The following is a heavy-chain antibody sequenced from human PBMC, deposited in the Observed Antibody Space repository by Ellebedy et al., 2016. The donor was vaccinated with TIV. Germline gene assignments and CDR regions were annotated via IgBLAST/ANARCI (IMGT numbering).Heavy chain of an antibody. CDR2: IKQDGSEK. Sequence: PGGSLRLSCAASGFTFSPFGMSWVRQAPGKGLEWVANIKQDGSEKYYVDSVKGRLTIYRDTAKNALYLQINRLKAEDTELYYCARDGYWGKGTLVTVSS. V-gene: IGHV3-7*04. CDR1: GFTFSPFG. J-gene: IGHJ4*02. CDR3: ARDGY.